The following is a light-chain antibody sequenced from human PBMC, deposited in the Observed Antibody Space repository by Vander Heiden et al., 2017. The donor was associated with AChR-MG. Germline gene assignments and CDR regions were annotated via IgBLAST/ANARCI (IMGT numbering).Light chain of an antibody. Sequence: DTQITQSPSSLPASVGDRVTITCRASQSISSNLNWYQQKPGKAPKLLIYAASSLPSGVPSRFSGSGSGTDFTLTISSLQPEDFAAYYCQQNNSTPYTFGQGTKVEIK. J-gene: IGKJ2*01. V-gene: IGKV1-39*01. CDR2: AAS. CDR3: QQNNSTPYT. CDR1: QSISSN.